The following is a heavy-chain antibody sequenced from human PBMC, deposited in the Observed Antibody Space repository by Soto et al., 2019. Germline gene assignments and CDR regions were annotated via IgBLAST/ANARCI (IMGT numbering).Heavy chain of an antibody. Sequence: ESGGGLVKPGGSLRLSCAASGFTFSSYSMNWVRQAPGKGLEWVSSISSSSSYIYYADSVKGRFTISRDNAKNSLYLQMNSLRAEDTAVYYCARDPYSSGWMVYFDYWGQGTLVTVSS. D-gene: IGHD6-19*01. CDR3: ARDPYSSGWMVYFDY. J-gene: IGHJ4*02. V-gene: IGHV3-21*01. CDR2: ISSSSSYI. CDR1: GFTFSSYS.